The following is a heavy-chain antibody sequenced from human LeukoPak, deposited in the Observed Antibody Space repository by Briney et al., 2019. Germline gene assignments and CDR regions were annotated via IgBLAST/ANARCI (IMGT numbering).Heavy chain of an antibody. V-gene: IGHV3-23*01. D-gene: IGHD6-13*01. CDR2: ISGSGGST. Sequence: GGSLRLSCAASGFTFSSYAMSWVRQAPGKGLEWVSAISGSGGSTYYADSVKGRFTISRDNSKNTLYLQMNRLRAEDTAVYYCASHLLYSSSWYSAYYFDYWGQGTLVTVSS. CDR1: GFTFSSYA. J-gene: IGHJ4*02. CDR3: ASHLLYSSSWYSAYYFDY.